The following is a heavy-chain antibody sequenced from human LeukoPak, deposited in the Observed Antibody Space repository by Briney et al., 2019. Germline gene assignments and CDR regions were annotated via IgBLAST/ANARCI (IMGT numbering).Heavy chain of an antibody. Sequence: SETLSLTCTVSGGSISSGGYYWSWIRQHPGKGLEWIGYIYYSGSTYYNPSLKSRVTISVDTSKNQFSLKLSSVTAADTAVYYCARADPGPDAFDIWGQGTMVTVSS. CDR3: ARADPGPDAFDI. CDR1: GGSISSGGYY. V-gene: IGHV4-31*03. J-gene: IGHJ3*02. CDR2: IYYSGST.